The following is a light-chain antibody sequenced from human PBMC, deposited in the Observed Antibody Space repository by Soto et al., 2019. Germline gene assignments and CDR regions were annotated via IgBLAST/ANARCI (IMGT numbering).Light chain of an antibody. CDR1: QTLANY. J-gene: IGKJ2*01. CDR2: DAS. V-gene: IGKV3-11*01. Sequence: EVVLTQSPATLSLSPGERATLSCRASQTLANYLAWYQQRPGQAPRLLIYDASNRATGIPARFSGSGSGTDFTLTISRLEPEDSAVYYCQQRSDSDTFGQGTTLEIK. CDR3: QQRSDSDT.